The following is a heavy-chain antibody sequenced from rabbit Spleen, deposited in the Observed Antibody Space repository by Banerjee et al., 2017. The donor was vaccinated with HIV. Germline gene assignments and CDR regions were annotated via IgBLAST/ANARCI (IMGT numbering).Heavy chain of an antibody. D-gene: IGHD4-1*01. J-gene: IGHJ6*01. CDR1: GLDFSGSYW. CDR2: IDTNDGDT. V-gene: IGHV1S45*01. CDR3: ARDLTDVIGWNFGW. Sequence: QEQMEESGGDLVKPGASLTLTCKASGLDFSGSYWICWVRQAPGKGLEWIACIDTNDGDTDYANWPKGRFTFSKTSSTTVTLQMTSLTVADTATYFCARDLTDVIGWNFGWWGPGTLVTVS.